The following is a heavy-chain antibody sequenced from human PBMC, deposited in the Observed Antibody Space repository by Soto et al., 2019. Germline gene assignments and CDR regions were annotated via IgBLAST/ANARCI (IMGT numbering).Heavy chain of an antibody. CDR3: ARLYMVRGVMNWLDP. CDR2: IYHSGST. CDR1: GGSISSSNW. J-gene: IGHJ5*02. V-gene: IGHV4-4*02. D-gene: IGHD3-10*01. Sequence: SETLSLTCAVSGGSISSSNWWSWVRQPPGKGLEWIGEIYHSGSTNYNPSLKSRVTISVDKSKNQFSLKLSSVTAADTAVYYCARLYMVRGVMNWLDPSGQGTLVTVSS.